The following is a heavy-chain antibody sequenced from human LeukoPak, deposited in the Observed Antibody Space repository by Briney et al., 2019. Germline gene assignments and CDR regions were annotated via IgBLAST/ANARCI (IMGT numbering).Heavy chain of an antibody. D-gene: IGHD3-16*02. CDR1: GDPLNSYY. J-gene: IGHJ5*02. CDR3: ARGDYVWGSNRLGWFDP. V-gene: IGHV4-59*01. Sequence: SETLSLTCTVSGDPLNSYYWSWLRQPPGKGLEWIGYIYYSGSTNYNSSLKGRVTMSLDTSKNQFSLKLSSVTAADTAVYYCARGDYVWGSNRLGWFDPWGQGTQVTVSS. CDR2: IYYSGST.